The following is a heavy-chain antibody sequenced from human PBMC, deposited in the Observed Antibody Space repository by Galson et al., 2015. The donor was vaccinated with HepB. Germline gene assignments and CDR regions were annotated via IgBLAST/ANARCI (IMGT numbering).Heavy chain of an antibody. CDR2: IYWDDDK. CDR1: GFSLSTSGVG. CDR3: ARSYSSSWYLFGGSFDY. D-gene: IGHD6-13*01. J-gene: IGHJ4*02. Sequence: PALVKPTQTLTLTCTFSGFSLSTSGVGVGWIRQPPGKALEWLALIYWDDDKRYSPSLKSRLTITKDTSKNQVVLTMTNMDPVDTATYYCARSYSSSWYLFGGSFDYWGQGTLVTVSS. V-gene: IGHV2-5*02.